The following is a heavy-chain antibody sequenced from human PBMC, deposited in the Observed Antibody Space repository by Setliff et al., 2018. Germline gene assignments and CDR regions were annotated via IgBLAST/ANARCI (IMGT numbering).Heavy chain of an antibody. J-gene: IGHJ3*01. D-gene: IGHD2-15*01. V-gene: IGHV1-18*01. Sequence: ASVKVSCKASGYTFTNFGITWVRQAPGQGLEWMGWININNFNTKYAQRFQGRVTLTKDTSTSAAYMELRSLRSDDSAVYYCAISTLSICSGGSCPNAFDVRGQGTMVTV. CDR1: GYTFTNFG. CDR2: ININNFNT. CDR3: AISTLSICSGGSCPNAFDV.